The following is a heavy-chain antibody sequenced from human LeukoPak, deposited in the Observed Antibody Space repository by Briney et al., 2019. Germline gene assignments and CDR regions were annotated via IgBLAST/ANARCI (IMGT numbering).Heavy chain of an antibody. CDR1: GFTFSSYG. CDR2: ISGINDSA. J-gene: IGHJ4*02. V-gene: IGHV3-23*01. D-gene: IGHD4-11*01. Sequence: GGSLRLSCAASGFTFSSYGMHWVRQAPGKGLEWVSGISGINDSAYYADSVKGRFTISRDNSKNTLYLQMNSLRAEDTAVYYCAKDTTETYQNIDYWGQGTLVTVSS. CDR3: AKDTTETYQNIDY.